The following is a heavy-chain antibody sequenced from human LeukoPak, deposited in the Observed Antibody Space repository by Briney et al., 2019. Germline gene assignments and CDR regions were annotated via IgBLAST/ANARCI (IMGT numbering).Heavy chain of an antibody. Sequence: GASVKVSCKASGGTFSSYAISWVRQAPGQGLEWMGGIIPIFGTANYAQKFQGRVTITADKSTSTAYMELSSLRSEDTAVYYCARGTLYGSGRRANWFDPWGQGILVTVSS. CDR1: GGTFSSYA. CDR3: ARGTLYGSGRRANWFDP. V-gene: IGHV1-69*06. J-gene: IGHJ5*02. CDR2: IIPIFGTA. D-gene: IGHD3-10*01.